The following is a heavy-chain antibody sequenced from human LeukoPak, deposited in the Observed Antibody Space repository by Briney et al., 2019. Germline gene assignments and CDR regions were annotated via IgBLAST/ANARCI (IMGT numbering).Heavy chain of an antibody. Sequence: SETLSLTCTVSGGSITSHYWSWIRQPPGKGLEWIGYIYYSGSTNYNPSRKSRVTISVDTSKNQFSLKLSSVTAADTAVYYCARSVRDYYDSSGYYYDYWGQGTLVTVSS. CDR1: GGSITSHY. CDR3: ARSVRDYYDSSGYYYDY. V-gene: IGHV4-59*11. J-gene: IGHJ4*02. CDR2: IYYSGST. D-gene: IGHD3-22*01.